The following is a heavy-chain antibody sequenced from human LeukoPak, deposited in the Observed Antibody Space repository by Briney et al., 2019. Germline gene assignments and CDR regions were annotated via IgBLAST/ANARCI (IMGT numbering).Heavy chain of an antibody. J-gene: IGHJ6*02. CDR2: IWYDGSNK. CDR1: GFTFSSYG. V-gene: IGHV3-33*06. CDR3: AKDGDIVVVPAAITWLSRGGGGYYYYGMDV. Sequence: GGSLRLSCAASGFTFSSYGMHWVRQAPGKGLEWVAVIWYDGSNKYYADSVKGRFTISRDNSKNTLYLQMNSLRAEDTAVYYCAKDGDIVVVPAAITWLSRGGGGYYYYGMDVWGQGTTVTVSS. D-gene: IGHD2-2*01.